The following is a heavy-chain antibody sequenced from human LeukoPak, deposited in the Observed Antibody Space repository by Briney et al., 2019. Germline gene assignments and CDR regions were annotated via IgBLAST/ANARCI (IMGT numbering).Heavy chain of an antibody. V-gene: IGHV3-48*04. J-gene: IGHJ4*02. CDR3: ARDRGNWNYVPFDY. CDR2: ISSSSSTI. CDR1: GFTFSSYS. D-gene: IGHD1-7*01. Sequence: GGSLRLSCAASGFTFSSYSMNWVRQAPGKGLEWVSYISSSSSTIYYADSVKGRFTISRDNAKNSLYLQMNSLRAEDTAVYYCARDRGNWNYVPFDYWGQGTLVTVSS.